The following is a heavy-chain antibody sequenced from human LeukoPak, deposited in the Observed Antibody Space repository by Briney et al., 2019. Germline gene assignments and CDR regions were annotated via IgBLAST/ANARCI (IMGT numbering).Heavy chain of an antibody. D-gene: IGHD3-22*01. Sequence: SGTLSLICGVSGGSINSDHWWSWVRQSPGKGLEWIGEIYHSGRTNYSPSLKSRLTMSVDKSKNEVSLKLTSVTAADTAVYYCARASRLDSRGFDYWGQGTLVTVSS. CDR3: ARASRLDSRGFDY. CDR1: GGSINSDHW. CDR2: IYHSGRT. V-gene: IGHV4-4*02. J-gene: IGHJ4*02.